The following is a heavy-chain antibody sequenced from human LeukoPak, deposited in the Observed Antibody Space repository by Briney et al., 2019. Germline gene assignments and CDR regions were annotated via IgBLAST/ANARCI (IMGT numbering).Heavy chain of an antibody. D-gene: IGHD3-10*01. J-gene: IGHJ6*02. CDR3: ARDLYYYGSGSYYSDV. CDR2: MYYSGSA. CDR1: GGSISTYY. V-gene: IGHV4-59*12. Sequence: SETLSLTCTVSGGSISTYYWSWIRQPPGKGLEWIGYMYYSGSATYNPSLKSRVTISVDTSKNHFSLKLSSVTAADTAVYYCARDLYYYGSGSYYSDVWGQGTTVTVSS.